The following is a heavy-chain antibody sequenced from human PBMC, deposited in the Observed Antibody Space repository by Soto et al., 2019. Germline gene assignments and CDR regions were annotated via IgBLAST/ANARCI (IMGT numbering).Heavy chain of an antibody. D-gene: IGHD3-9*01. Sequence: GASVKVSCKASGYTFTSYGISWVRQAPGQGLEWMGWISAYNGNTNYAQKLQGRVTMTTDTSTSTAYMELRSLRSDDTAVYYCARDTHAVTTYYDILTGYYRLSPTIDYWGQGTLVTVSS. V-gene: IGHV1-18*01. CDR3: ARDTHAVTTYYDILTGYYRLSPTIDY. CDR2: ISAYNGNT. J-gene: IGHJ4*02. CDR1: GYTFTSYG.